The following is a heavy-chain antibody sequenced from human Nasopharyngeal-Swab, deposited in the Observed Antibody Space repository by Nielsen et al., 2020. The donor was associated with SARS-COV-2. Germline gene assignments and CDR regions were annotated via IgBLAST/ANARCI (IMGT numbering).Heavy chain of an antibody. Sequence: GESLKISCAASGFTLSNYWIHWVRQTPGKGLLWVSRINTDASRTSYADSVKGRFTISRDNAKNTVYLQMNSLRGEDTAVYYCTGVDVHDAFDMWGQGTMVTVSS. J-gene: IGHJ3*02. CDR3: TGVDVHDAFDM. CDR1: GFTLSNYW. V-gene: IGHV3-74*01. D-gene: IGHD3-16*01. CDR2: INTDASRT.